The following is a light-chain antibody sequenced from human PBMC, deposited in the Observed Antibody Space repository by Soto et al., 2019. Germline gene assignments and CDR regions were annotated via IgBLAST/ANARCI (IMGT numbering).Light chain of an antibody. CDR2: GAS. Sequence: EIVMTQSPTTLSVSPGERATLSCRASQSISNNLAWYQQKPGQAPRLLMYGASTRATGIPGRFSGSWSGTEFNLTITSLQSEDFAVYYCQQHADWPLIFGGGTKVEIK. V-gene: IGKV3-15*01. CDR1: QSISNN. J-gene: IGKJ4*01. CDR3: QQHADWPLI.